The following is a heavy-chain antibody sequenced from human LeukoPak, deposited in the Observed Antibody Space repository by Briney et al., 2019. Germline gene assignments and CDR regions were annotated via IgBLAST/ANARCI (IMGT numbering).Heavy chain of an antibody. CDR2: IIPIFGTA. CDR3: ARDQRGKGVFDY. J-gene: IGHJ4*02. CDR1: GGTFSSYA. V-gene: IGHV1-69*05. D-gene: IGHD3-16*01. Sequence: VASVKVSCKASGGTFSSYAISWVRQAPGQGLEWMGGIIPIFGTANYAQKLQGRVTMTTDTSTSTAYMELRSLRSDDTAVYYCARDQRGKGVFDYWGQGTLVTVSS.